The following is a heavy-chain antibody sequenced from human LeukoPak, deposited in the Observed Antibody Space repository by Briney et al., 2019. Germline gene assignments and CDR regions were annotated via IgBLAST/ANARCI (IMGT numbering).Heavy chain of an antibody. D-gene: IGHD3-9*01. Sequence: GASVKVSCKASGYTFTSYYMHWVRQAPGQGLEWMGIINPSGGSTSYAQKFQGRVTMTRDTSTSTVYMELSSLRSEDTAVYYCARSGSGYDILTGYYRNEFDYWGQGTLVTVSS. CDR2: INPSGGST. CDR1: GYTFTSYY. J-gene: IGHJ4*02. CDR3: ARSGSGYDILTGYYRNEFDY. V-gene: IGHV1-46*01.